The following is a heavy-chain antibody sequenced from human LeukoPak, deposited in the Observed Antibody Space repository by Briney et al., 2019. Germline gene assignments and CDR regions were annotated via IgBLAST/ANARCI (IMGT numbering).Heavy chain of an antibody. CDR3: ARRRGGYGEGELDY. CDR1: GFIASNKY. V-gene: IGHV3-66*04. D-gene: IGHD4-17*01. Sequence: GGSLRLSCAASGFIASNKYMSWVRQAPGKGLEWVSTIRSDGTTDYADSVKGRFTISRDDSKNTVYLQMNSQRVEDTAVYSCARRRGGYGEGELDYWGQGTLVTVSS. J-gene: IGHJ4*02. CDR2: IRSDGTT.